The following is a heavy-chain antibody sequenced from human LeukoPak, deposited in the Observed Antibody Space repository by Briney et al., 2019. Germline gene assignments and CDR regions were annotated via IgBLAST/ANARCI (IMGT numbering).Heavy chain of an antibody. CDR2: IYWNDDK. J-gene: IGHJ5*02. CDR3: AHRQLWFSRTEDWFDP. V-gene: IGHV2-5*01. Sequence: SGPTLVSPTQTLTLTCTFSGFSLSTSGVGVGWIRQPPGKALEWLALIYWNDDKRYSPSLKSRLTITKDTSKNQVVLTMTNMDPVDTATYYCAHRQLWFSRTEDWFDPWGQGTLVTVSS. D-gene: IGHD5-18*01. CDR1: GFSLSTSGVG.